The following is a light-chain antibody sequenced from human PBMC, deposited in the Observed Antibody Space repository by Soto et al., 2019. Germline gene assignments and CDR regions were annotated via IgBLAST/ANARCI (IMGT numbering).Light chain of an antibody. J-gene: IGKJ1*01. V-gene: IGKV3-15*01. CDR2: RAS. Sequence: IVMTQSPATLSVSPGERATLSCRAGQTIYSNVAWYQQRPGQAPRLLIYRASTRATGVPARFSGSGSGTEFTLTINSLQSEDFAVYYCQQYHNWPPWTFGQGTKVDIK. CDR3: QQYHNWPPWT. CDR1: QTIYSN.